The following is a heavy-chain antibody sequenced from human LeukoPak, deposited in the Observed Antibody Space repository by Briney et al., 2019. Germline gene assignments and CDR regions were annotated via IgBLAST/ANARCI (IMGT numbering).Heavy chain of an antibody. Sequence: SETLSLTCAVYGGSFSGYYWSWIRQPPGKGLEWIGEINHSGSTNYNPSLKSRVTISVDTSKNQFSLKLSSVTAADTAVYYCAAVRGPTRNYYYYMDVWGKGTTVTVSS. CDR2: INHSGST. CDR1: GGSFSGYY. J-gene: IGHJ6*03. CDR3: AAVRGPTRNYYYYMDV. V-gene: IGHV4-34*01. D-gene: IGHD3-10*01.